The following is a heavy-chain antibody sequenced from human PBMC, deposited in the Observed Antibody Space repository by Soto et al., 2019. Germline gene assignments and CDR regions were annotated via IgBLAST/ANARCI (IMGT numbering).Heavy chain of an antibody. CDR3: ATDLRSFAATTFDF. D-gene: IGHD4-17*01. J-gene: IGHJ4*02. CDR1: GYTLTELS. V-gene: IGHV1-24*01. CDR2: FDPEDGET. Sequence: ASVKVSCKVSGYTLTELSMHWVRQAPGKGLEWMGGFDPEDGETIYAQKFQGRVTMTEDTSTDTAYMELSSLRSEDTAVYYCATDLRSFAATTFDFWGQGTLVNVSS.